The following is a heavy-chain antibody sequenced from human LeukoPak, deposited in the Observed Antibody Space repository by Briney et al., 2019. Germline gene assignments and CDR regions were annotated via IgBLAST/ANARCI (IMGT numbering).Heavy chain of an antibody. D-gene: IGHD6-19*01. V-gene: IGHV3-15*07. CDR3: ATVGENRSGYYY. J-gene: IGHJ4*02. Sequence: TGGSLRLSCAASGFTYSNAWMTWVRQAPGKGLEWVGRVKSKTDGGTTDYAVPVTGRFAISRDDSKNTVYLEMNSLKTEDTAVYYCATVGENRSGYYYWGQGTLVTVSS. CDR1: GFTYSNAW. CDR2: VKSKTDGGTT.